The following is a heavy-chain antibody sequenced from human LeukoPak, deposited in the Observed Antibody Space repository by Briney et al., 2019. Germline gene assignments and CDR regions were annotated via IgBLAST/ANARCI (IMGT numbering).Heavy chain of an antibody. J-gene: IGHJ4*02. CDR3: AHTYYYGSGSSN. Sequence: SETLSLTCAVYGGSFSGYYWSWIRQPPGKGLEWIGEINHSGSTNYNPSLKSRVTISVDTSKNQFSLKLSSVTAADTAVYYCAHTYYYGSGSSNWGQGTLVTVSS. CDR2: INHSGST. CDR1: GGSFSGYY. D-gene: IGHD3-10*01. V-gene: IGHV4-34*01.